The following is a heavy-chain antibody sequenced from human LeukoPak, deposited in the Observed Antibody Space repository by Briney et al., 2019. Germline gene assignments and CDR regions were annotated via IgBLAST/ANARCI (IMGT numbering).Heavy chain of an antibody. Sequence: GESLRLSCAASSFTFSSYWMTWVRQAPGKGLEWVANIKEDGSKTFYVDSVKGRFTISRDNAKNSLYLQMNSLRAEDTAVYYCARDPYYYDSGSFAAFDIWGQGTMVTVSS. V-gene: IGHV3-7*01. CDR3: ARDPYYYDSGSFAAFDI. D-gene: IGHD3-10*01. J-gene: IGHJ3*02. CDR2: IKEDGSKT. CDR1: SFTFSSYW.